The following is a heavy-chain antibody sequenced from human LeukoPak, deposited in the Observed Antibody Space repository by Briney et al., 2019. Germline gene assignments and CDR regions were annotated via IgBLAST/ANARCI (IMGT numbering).Heavy chain of an antibody. CDR2: ISYYGSNK. D-gene: IGHD3-10*01. CDR1: GFTFSSYG. V-gene: IGHV3-30*18. CDR3: AKDIIPGDGGSGSYPIGGFDY. Sequence: GRSLRPSCAASGFTFSSYGIHWVRQAPGQGLEWVAVISYYGSNKYYADSVKGRFTIPRNNSKHTLHLQMNSLRAEDTAVYYSAKDIIPGDGGSGSYPIGGFDYWGQGTLVTVSS. J-gene: IGHJ4*02.